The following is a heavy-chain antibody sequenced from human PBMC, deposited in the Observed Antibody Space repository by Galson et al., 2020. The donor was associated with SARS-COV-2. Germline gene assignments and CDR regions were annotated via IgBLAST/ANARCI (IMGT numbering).Heavy chain of an antibody. Sequence: GGFLRLSCEASGFTFDDHAMHWVRQAPGKGLEWVSGIGWNGYNIDYADTVKGRFTISRDNAKNSLFLQMKSRRAADTALYDCVRAEASGVAVAGTSFDYWGQGTLGTVSS. V-gene: IGHV3-9*01. CDR3: VRAEASGVAVAGTSFDY. CDR2: IGWNGYNI. D-gene: IGHD6-19*01. J-gene: IGHJ4*02. CDR1: GFTFDDHA.